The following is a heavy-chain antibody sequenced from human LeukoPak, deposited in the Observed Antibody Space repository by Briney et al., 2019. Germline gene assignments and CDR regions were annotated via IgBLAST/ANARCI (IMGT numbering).Heavy chain of an antibody. J-gene: IGHJ4*02. CDR3: AKGRYYDSSGYFRVWDYFDY. V-gene: IGHV3-53*01. CDR1: GFTVSRNY. Sequence: GGSLRLSCAASGFTVSRNYMSWVRQAPGKGLEWVSVIYSGGTTYYADSVKGRFTISRHNSKNTLYLQMNSLRAEDTAVYYCAKGRYYDSSGYFRVWDYFDYWGQGTLVTVSS. D-gene: IGHD3-22*01. CDR2: IYSGGTT.